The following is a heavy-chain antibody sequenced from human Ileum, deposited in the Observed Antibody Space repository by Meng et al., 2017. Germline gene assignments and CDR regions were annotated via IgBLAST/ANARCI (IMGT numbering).Heavy chain of an antibody. Sequence: QVQLQQSGPGLVMPSQTLSLSCAISGDSVSSNSAAWNWIRQSPSRGLEWLGRTYYRSKWYNNYAVSVRSRISINPDTSKNQFSLQLNSVTPEDTAVYYCARDGGAAPDYFDSWGQGTLVTVSS. J-gene: IGHJ4*02. CDR3: ARDGGAAPDYFDS. CDR2: TYYRSKWYN. V-gene: IGHV6-1*01. D-gene: IGHD3-16*01. CDR1: GDSVSSNSAA.